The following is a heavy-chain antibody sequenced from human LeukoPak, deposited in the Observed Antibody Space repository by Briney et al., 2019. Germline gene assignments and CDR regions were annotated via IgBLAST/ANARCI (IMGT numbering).Heavy chain of an antibody. V-gene: IGHV3-43*02. CDR3: AKDYYYDSSGLEYYFDY. Sequence: PGGSLRLSCAASGFTFDDYAMHWVRQAPGKGLEWVSLISGDGGSTYYADSVKGRFTISRDNSKNSLYLQMNSLRTEDTALYYCAKDYYYDSSGLEYYFDYWGQGTLVTVSS. J-gene: IGHJ4*02. CDR2: ISGDGGST. CDR1: GFTFDDYA. D-gene: IGHD3-22*01.